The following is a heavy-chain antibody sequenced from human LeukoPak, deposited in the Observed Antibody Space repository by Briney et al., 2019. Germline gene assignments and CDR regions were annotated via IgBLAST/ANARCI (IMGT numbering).Heavy chain of an antibody. CDR3: AREKGGAAAVDWYFDL. Sequence: SQTLSLTCAVSGGSISSGGYSWSWIRQPPGKGLEWIGYIYHSGSTNYNPPLKSRVTISVDTSKNQFSLKLSSVTAADTAVYYCAREKGGAAAVDWYFDLWGRGTLVTVSS. J-gene: IGHJ2*01. D-gene: IGHD6-13*01. V-gene: IGHV4-30-2*01. CDR1: GGSISSGGYS. CDR2: IYHSGST.